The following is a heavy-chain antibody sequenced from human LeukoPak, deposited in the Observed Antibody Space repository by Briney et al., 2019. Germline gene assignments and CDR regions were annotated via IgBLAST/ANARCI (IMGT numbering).Heavy chain of an antibody. CDR1: GFTFSSYN. D-gene: IGHD2-21*02. V-gene: IGHV3-33*06. CDR3: AKDSGGGACYLDY. J-gene: IGHJ4*02. Sequence: PGRSLRLSCAASGFTFSSYNMHWVRQAPGKGLEWVAVIWYDGTNKYYADSVNGRFTISRDNSKNTLYLQMNSLRAKDTAVYYCAKDSGGGACYLDYWGQGTLVAVSS. CDR2: IWYDGTNK.